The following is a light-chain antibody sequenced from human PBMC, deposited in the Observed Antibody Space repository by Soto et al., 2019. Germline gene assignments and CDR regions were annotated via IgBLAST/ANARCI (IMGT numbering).Light chain of an antibody. J-gene: IGLJ7*01. CDR3: AAWDDSLNAAV. CDR2: YDD. Sequence: QSVLTQPPSVSAAPRQRVTISCSGSTSNIGNNAVSWYQQVPGKAPKLLIYYDDVLPSGVSDRFSGSKSGTSASLAISGLQSEDEADYYCAAWDDSLNAAVFGGGTQLTVL. V-gene: IGLV1-36*01. CDR1: TSNIGNNA.